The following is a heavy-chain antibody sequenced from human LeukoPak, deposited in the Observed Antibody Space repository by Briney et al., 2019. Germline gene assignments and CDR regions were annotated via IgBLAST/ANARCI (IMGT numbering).Heavy chain of an antibody. J-gene: IGHJ4*02. CDR2: ISYDGSNK. CDR3: ARVDSGSYYDYFDY. Sequence: GGSLRLPCAASGFTFSSYAMHWVRQAPGKGLERVAVISYDGSNKYYADSVKGRFTISRDNSKNTLYLQMNSLRAEDTAVYYCARVDSGSYYDYFDYWGQGTLVTVSS. CDR1: GFTFSSYA. D-gene: IGHD1-26*01. V-gene: IGHV3-30-3*01.